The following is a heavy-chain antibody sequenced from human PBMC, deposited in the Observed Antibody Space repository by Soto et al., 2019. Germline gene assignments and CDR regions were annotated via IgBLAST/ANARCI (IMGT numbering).Heavy chain of an antibody. CDR1: GFTFSTFD. D-gene: IGHD3-9*01. Sequence: EVQLLESGGGLVQPGGSLRLSCAASGFTFSTFDMSWVRQAPGKGLEWVSAILGSTGNTYYADSVKGRCTISKDNSENPLFLHMNSLRPEDTALYYCTKGAWLDYWGQGMLVTVSS. CDR2: ILGSTGNT. J-gene: IGHJ4*02. V-gene: IGHV3-23*01. CDR3: TKGAWLDY.